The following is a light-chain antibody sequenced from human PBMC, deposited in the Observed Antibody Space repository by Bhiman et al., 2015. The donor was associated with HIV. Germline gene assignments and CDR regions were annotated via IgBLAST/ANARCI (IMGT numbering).Light chain of an antibody. CDR2: AVS. CDR3: SSYTSSSPPYV. J-gene: IGLJ1*01. Sequence: QSALTQPASVSASPGQSIAISCTGSSSDVGAYNYVSWYQQHPGKAPKLMIYAVSNRPSGVSDRFSGSKSGNTASLTISGLQAEDEADYYCSSYTSSSPPYVSGTGTKVTVL. V-gene: IGLV2-14*03. CDR1: SSDVGAYNY.